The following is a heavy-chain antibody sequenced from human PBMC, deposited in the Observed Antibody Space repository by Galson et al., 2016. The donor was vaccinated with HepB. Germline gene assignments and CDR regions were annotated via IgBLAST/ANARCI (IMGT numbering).Heavy chain of an antibody. CDR1: GDSVSSNSAA. CDR2: TYYRSKWYN. V-gene: IGHV6-1*01. D-gene: IGHD2-15*01. CDR3: ARSQNIVVVVAATGFPDWFDP. J-gene: IGHJ5*02. Sequence: CAISGDSVSSNSAAWNWIRQSPSRGLEWLGRTYYRSKWYNDYAVSVKSRITINPDTSKTQFSLQLNSVTPEDTAVYYFARSQNIVVVVAATGFPDWFDPWGQGTLVTVSS.